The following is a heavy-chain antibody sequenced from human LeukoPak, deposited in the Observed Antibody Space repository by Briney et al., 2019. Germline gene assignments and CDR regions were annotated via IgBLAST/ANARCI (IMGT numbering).Heavy chain of an antibody. CDR1: GGSISSSSYY. V-gene: IGHV4-39*01. Sequence: SESLSLTCTVSGGSISSSSYYWGWIRQPPGKGLGWIGSIYYSGSTYYNPSLKSRVTISVDTSKNQFSLKLSSVTAADTAVYYCASHYDYVWGSYRYTPDYWGQGTLVTVSS. D-gene: IGHD3-16*02. J-gene: IGHJ4*02. CDR2: IYYSGST. CDR3: ASHYDYVWGSYRYTPDY.